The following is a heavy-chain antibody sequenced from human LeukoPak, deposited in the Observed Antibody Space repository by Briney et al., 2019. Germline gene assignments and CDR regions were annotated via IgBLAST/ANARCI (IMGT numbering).Heavy chain of an antibody. Sequence: PSETLSLTCTVSGGSISSYYWSWIRQPPGRGLEWIGYIYYSGSTNYYPSLKSRVTISVDTSRNQFSLKLSSVTAADTAVYYCARHGRVRGVFDYWGQGTLVTVSS. J-gene: IGHJ4*02. V-gene: IGHV4-59*08. CDR1: GGSISSYY. CDR2: IYYSGST. CDR3: ARHGRVRGVFDY. D-gene: IGHD3-10*01.